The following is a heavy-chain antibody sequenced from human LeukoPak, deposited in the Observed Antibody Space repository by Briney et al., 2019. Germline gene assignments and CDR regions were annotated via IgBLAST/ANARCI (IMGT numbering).Heavy chain of an antibody. J-gene: IGHJ4*02. CDR3: ARSPSFTVTSFDY. Sequence: SETLSLTCAVSGGSISSYYCSWIRQPPGKGLEWIGYIYYSGSTNYNPSLKSRVTISVDTSKNQFSLKLSSVTAADTAVYYCARSPSFTVTSFDYWGQGTLVTVSS. D-gene: IGHD4-17*01. V-gene: IGHV4-59*01. CDR1: GGSISSYY. CDR2: IYYSGST.